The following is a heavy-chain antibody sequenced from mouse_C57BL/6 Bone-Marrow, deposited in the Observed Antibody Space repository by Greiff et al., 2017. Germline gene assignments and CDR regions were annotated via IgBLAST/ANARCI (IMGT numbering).Heavy chain of an antibody. D-gene: IGHD4-1*01. CDR2: IYPRSGNT. Sequence: VKLMESGAELARPGASVKLSCKASGYTFTSSGISWVKQRTGQGLEWIGEIYPRSGNTYYNEKFKGKATLTADKSSSTAYMELRSLTSEDSAVFFCAGTGTVFAYWGQETLVTVSA. CDR3: AGTGTVFAY. J-gene: IGHJ3*01. CDR1: GYTFTSSG. V-gene: IGHV1-81*01.